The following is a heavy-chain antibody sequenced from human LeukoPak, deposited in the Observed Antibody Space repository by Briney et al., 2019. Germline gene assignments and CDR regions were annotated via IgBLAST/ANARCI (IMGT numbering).Heavy chain of an antibody. D-gene: IGHD1-1*01. V-gene: IGHV3-30*02. J-gene: IGHJ4*02. Sequence: GGSLRLSCEASGFTFNNYWMSWVRQAPGKGLEWVAFIRHDGSYKDYADSVKGRFTISRDNSKNTLYLQMNSLRAEDTAIYYCAKSPWNGKFRAYFDYWGQGTLVTVSS. CDR1: GFTFNNYW. CDR2: IRHDGSYK. CDR3: AKSPWNGKFRAYFDY.